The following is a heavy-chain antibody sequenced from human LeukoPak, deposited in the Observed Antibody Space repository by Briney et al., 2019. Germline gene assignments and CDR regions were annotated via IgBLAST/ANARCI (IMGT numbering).Heavy chain of an antibody. D-gene: IGHD4-17*01. Sequence: ASVTVSFTVSGYTLTELSMHWGRQAPGNGLEWMGGFDAEDGETIYAQKFQGRVTMTEDTSTDTAYMELSSLRSEDTAVYYCARAPHTRYYFDYWGQGTLVTVSS. CDR1: GYTLTELS. CDR2: FDAEDGET. J-gene: IGHJ4*02. V-gene: IGHV1-24*01. CDR3: ARAPHTRYYFDY.